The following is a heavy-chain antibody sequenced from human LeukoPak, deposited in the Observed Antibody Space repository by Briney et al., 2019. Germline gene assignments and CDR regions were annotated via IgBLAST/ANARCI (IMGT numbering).Heavy chain of an antibody. Sequence: SETLSLTCTVSGGSTSNYFCTWLRQSAGKGLEWIGHIHTSGSTNYNPSLKSRVSMSVDTSKNQFSLKLSSVTAADTAVYYCARDPEGHGYYFDYWGQGALVTVSS. D-gene: IGHD3-3*01. CDR2: IHTSGST. V-gene: IGHV4-4*07. J-gene: IGHJ4*02. CDR3: ARDPEGHGYYFDY. CDR1: GGSTSNYF.